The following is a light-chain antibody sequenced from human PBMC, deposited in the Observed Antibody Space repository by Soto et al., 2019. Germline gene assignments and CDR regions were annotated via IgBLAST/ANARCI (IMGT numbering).Light chain of an antibody. J-gene: IGKJ1*01. CDR3: QQYNGGWT. V-gene: IGKV3-15*01. CDR1: QSISSD. CDR2: GAS. Sequence: EILMKQSPATLSVSPGERATLSCRASQSISSDLAWYQHKPGQGPRLLIYGASTRVTGIPARFSGSGSGTAFTLTISSLQSEDFAVYYCQQYNGGWTFGQGTKVEIK.